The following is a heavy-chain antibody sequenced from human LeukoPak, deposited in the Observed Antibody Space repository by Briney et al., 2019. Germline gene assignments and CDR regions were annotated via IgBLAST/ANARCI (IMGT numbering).Heavy chain of an antibody. CDR2: IYTSGST. CDR1: GNSISSGDYY. J-gene: IGHJ4*02. D-gene: IGHD3-9*01. CDR3: ARQYYDILTGYYNDY. Sequence: SETLSLTCTVSGNSISSGDYYWSWIRQPAGKGLEWIGRIYTSGSTTYNPSLKSRVTISVDTSKNQFSLKLSSVTAADTAVYYCARQYYDILTGYYNDYWGQGTLVTVSS. V-gene: IGHV4-61*02.